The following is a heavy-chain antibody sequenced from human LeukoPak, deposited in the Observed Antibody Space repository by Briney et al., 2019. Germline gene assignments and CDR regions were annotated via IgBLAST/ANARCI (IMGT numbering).Heavy chain of an antibody. J-gene: IGHJ4*02. V-gene: IGHV3-23*01. CDR3: AREFHSSGYAGTFDC. Sequence: PGGSLRLSCAASGFTFSSNAMNWVRQAPGKGLGWVSGSNDKGDYTYYADSVRGRFTISRDNSKNMLYLQIDSLRVEDTAVYYCAREFHSSGYAGTFDCWGQGTLVTVSS. D-gene: IGHD3-22*01. CDR1: GFTFSSNA. CDR2: SNDKGDYT.